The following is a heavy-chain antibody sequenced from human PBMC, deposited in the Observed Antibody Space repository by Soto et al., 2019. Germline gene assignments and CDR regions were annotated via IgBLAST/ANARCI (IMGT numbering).Heavy chain of an antibody. Sequence: QVQLVQSGAEVKKPGASVKVSCKDSGYTFTSYAINWVRQATGQGLEWMGWMNPNSGNTGYAQKFQGRVTMTRNTSISTAYMELSSLRSEDTAVYYCASQGEQLISSFYIWGQGTMVTVSS. V-gene: IGHV1-8*01. CDR2: MNPNSGNT. CDR3: ASQGEQLISSFYI. CDR1: GYTFTSYA. D-gene: IGHD3-16*01. J-gene: IGHJ3*02.